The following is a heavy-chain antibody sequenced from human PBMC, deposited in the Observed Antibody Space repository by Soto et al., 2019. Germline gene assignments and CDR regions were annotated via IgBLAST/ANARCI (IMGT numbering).Heavy chain of an antibody. V-gene: IGHV4-39*01. D-gene: IGHD5-18*01. CDR2: IYYSGST. Sequence: SETLSLTCTVSGGSISSSSYYWGWIRQPPGKGLEWIGSIYYSGSTYYNPSLKSRVTISVDTSKNQFSLKLSSVTAADTAVYYCARTDTAMVGYGMDVWGQGTTVTVSS. J-gene: IGHJ6*02. CDR1: GGSISSSSYY. CDR3: ARTDTAMVGYGMDV.